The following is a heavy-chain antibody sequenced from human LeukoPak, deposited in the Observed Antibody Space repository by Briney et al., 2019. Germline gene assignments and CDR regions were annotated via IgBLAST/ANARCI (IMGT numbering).Heavy chain of an antibody. Sequence: GRSLRLSCAASGFTFSSYGMHWVRQAPGKGLEWVAVIWYDGSNKYYADSVKGRFTISRDNSKNTLYLQMNSLRAEDTAVYYCARDLGARAQYYYYYGMDVWGQGTTVTVSS. CDR2: IWYDGSNK. V-gene: IGHV3-33*01. J-gene: IGHJ6*02. D-gene: IGHD3-16*01. CDR3: ARDLGARAQYYYYYGMDV. CDR1: GFTFSSYG.